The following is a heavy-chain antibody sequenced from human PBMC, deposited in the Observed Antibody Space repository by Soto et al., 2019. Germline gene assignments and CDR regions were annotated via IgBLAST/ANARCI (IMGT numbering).Heavy chain of an antibody. Sequence: PSETLSLTCTVSGGSISSSSYYWGWIRQPPGKGLEWIGSIYYSGSTYYNPSLKSRVTISVDTSKNQFSLKLSSVTAADTAVYYCARQVMTTVTTLRYYYYYGMDVWGQGTTVTV. CDR1: GGSISSSSYY. V-gene: IGHV4-39*01. CDR2: IYYSGST. J-gene: IGHJ6*02. CDR3: ARQVMTTVTTLRYYYYYGMDV. D-gene: IGHD4-4*01.